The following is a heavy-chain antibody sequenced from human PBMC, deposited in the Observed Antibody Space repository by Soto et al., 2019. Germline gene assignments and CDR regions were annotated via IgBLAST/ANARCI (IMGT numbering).Heavy chain of an antibody. V-gene: IGHV3-23*01. D-gene: IGHD3-10*01. Sequence: GSLILSCAASEFTCSSDSMSWVRQASGIGLEWVSGFRTSGDGGTTYYADSVKGRFTISRDNSKNMLFLQMSSLRAEDTAIYYCPNKVNSGSGCQYFDYWGQGTVVTVSS. CDR2: FRTSGDGGTT. CDR3: PNKVNSGSGCQYFDY. CDR1: EFTCSSDS. J-gene: IGHJ4*02.